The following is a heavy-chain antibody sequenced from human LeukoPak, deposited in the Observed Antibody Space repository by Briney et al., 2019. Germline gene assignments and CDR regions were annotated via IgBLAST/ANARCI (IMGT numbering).Heavy chain of an antibody. CDR3: ARGSRFWSGYYHYYYYYYMDV. CDR2: INHSGST. J-gene: IGHJ6*03. CDR1: GGSVSGYY. Sequence: SETLSLTCAVYGGSVSGYYWSRIRQPPGKGLEWIGEINHSGSTNYNPSLKSRVTISVDTSKNQFSLKLSSVTAADTAVYYCARGSRFWSGYYHYYYYYYMDVWGKGTTVTVSS. D-gene: IGHD3-3*01. V-gene: IGHV4-34*01.